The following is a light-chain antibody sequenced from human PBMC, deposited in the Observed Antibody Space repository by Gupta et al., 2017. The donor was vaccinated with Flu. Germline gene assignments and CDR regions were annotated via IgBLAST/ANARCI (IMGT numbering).Light chain of an antibody. V-gene: IGLV2-11*01. J-gene: IGLJ3*02. CDR2: DVS. Sequence: QSALTQPRSVSGSPGQSVTISCTGTSSDVGGYNYVSWYQQHQGKAPKLMIYDVSKRPSGVPDRFSGSKSGNTASLTISGLQADDEADYYCCSHAGSYTLVFGGGTQLT. CDR3: CSHAGSYTLV. CDR1: SSDVGGYNY.